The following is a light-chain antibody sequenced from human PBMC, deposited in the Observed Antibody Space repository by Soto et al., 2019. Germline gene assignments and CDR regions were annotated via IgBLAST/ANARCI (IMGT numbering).Light chain of an antibody. CDR3: CSYAGSATWV. V-gene: IGLV2-23*01. Sequence: QSALTQPASVSGSPGQSITISCTGTSSDVGDYNLVPWYQQHPGRAPKIMIYAGSRRPSGVSNRFSGSRSGTTASLTVSGLQAEDEADYYCCSYAGSATWVFGGGTKLTVL. CDR1: SSDVGDYNL. J-gene: IGLJ3*02. CDR2: AGS.